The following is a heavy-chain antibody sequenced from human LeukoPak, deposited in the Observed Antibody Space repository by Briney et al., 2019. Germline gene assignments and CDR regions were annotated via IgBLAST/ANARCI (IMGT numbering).Heavy chain of an antibody. V-gene: IGHV3-15*01. CDR2: IKSKTDGGTT. D-gene: IGHD3-16*02. Sequence: GGSLRLSCAASGFTFSNAWMSWVRQAPGKRLEWVGRIKSKTDGGTTDYAAPVKGRITISRDDSKNTLYLQMNSLKTEDTAVYYCTTDVWGSYRYYFDYWGQGTLVTVSS. CDR1: GFTFSNAW. J-gene: IGHJ4*02. CDR3: TTDVWGSYRYYFDY.